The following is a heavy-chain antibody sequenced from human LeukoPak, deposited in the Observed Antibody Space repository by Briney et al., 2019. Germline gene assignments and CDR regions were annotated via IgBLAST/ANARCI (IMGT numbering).Heavy chain of an antibody. CDR2: ISSSGSSI. V-gene: IGHV3-11*01. J-gene: IGHJ5*02. CDR1: GFTFSDFY. CDR3: ARYSYGYSVS. D-gene: IGHD5-18*01. Sequence: PGGSLRLSCAASGFTFSDFYMSWIRRAPGKGLEWISYISSSGSSIYYADSVKGRFTMSRDNAKNSLYLQMNSLRAEDTAVYYCARYSYGYSVSWGQGTLVTVSS.